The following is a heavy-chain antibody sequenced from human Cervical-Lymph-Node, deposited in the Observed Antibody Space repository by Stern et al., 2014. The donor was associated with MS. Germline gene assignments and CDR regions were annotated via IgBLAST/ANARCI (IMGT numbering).Heavy chain of an antibody. CDR1: GYSFTRYW. J-gene: IGHJ4*02. D-gene: IGHD5-18*01. V-gene: IGHV5-51*01. Sequence: EDQLVESGAEVKKPGESLKISCKDSGYSFTRYWIGWVRQMPGKGLEWMGIIYPGDSDTRYSAAFQGQVTISADKSINTAYLQWSSLRASDSAIYYCARGGVSFDTGLVAFDYWGQGTLVTVSS. CDR2: IYPGDSDT. CDR3: ARGGVSFDTGLVAFDY.